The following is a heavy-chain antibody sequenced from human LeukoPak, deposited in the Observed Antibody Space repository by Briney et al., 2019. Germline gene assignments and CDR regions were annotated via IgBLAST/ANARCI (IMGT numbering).Heavy chain of an antibody. V-gene: IGHV3-53*01. Sequence: GGSLRLSCAASGFTFSSYSMNWVRQAPGKGLEWVSVIYSGGSTYYADSVKGRFTISRDSSKNTLYLQMNSLRAEDTAVYYCARLIAVAGRGHFDYWGQGTLVTVSS. CDR2: IYSGGST. CDR1: GFTFSSYS. CDR3: ARLIAVAGRGHFDY. D-gene: IGHD6-19*01. J-gene: IGHJ4*02.